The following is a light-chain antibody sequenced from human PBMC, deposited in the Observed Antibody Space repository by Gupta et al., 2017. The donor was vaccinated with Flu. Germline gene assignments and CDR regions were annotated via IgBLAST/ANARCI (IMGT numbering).Light chain of an antibody. CDR3: MQVTDWPST. CDR1: VFSVGNIY. CDR2: KIS. Sequence: VFSVGNIYLHCFHPSPGQSPIRLIYKISNRDSGVPSIFSGSGSGTDFALNITLVESSDVGVYYCMQVTDWPSTFGQAAKLAIK. V-gene: IGKV2-30*01. J-gene: IGKJ2*01.